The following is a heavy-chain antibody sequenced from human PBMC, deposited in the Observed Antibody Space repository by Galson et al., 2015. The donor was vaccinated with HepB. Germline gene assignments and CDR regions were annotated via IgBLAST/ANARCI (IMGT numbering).Heavy chain of an antibody. J-gene: IGHJ4*02. CDR1: GDSVSSNSAA. Sequence: CAISGDSVSSNSAAWNWIRQSPSRGLEWLGRTYYRSKWYNDYAVSVKSRITINPDTSKNQFSLQLNSVTPEDTAVYYCARDLGGRFVGATSFDYWGQGTLVTVSS. CDR2: TYYRSKWYN. CDR3: ARDLGGRFVGATSFDY. V-gene: IGHV6-1*01. D-gene: IGHD1-26*01.